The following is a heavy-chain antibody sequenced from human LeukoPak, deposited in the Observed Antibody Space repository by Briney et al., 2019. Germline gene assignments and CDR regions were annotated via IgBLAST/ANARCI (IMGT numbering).Heavy chain of an antibody. Sequence: PGGSLRLSCAASGFTFSSYSMNWVRQAPGKGLEWVSYISSSSSTIYYADSVKGRFTISRDNAENALYLQMSSLRAEDTAVYYCARDYYASGSYDYWGQGTLVTVSS. CDR3: ARDYYASGSYDY. V-gene: IGHV3-48*04. J-gene: IGHJ4*02. CDR2: ISSSSSTI. D-gene: IGHD3-10*01. CDR1: GFTFSSYS.